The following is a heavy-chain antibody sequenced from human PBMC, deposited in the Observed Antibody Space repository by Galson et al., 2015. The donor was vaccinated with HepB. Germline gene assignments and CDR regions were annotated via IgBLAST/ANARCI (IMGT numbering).Heavy chain of an antibody. CDR3: ARVAGTIYYYGMDV. V-gene: IGHV6-1*01. CDR1: GDSVSSNSAA. J-gene: IGHJ6*02. D-gene: IGHD2-15*01. CDR2: TYYRAKWYN. Sequence: CAISGDSVSSNSAAWYRIRQSPSRGLEWLGRTYYRAKWYNDYAVSVRGRITINSDTSKNQFSLHLNFVTPEDTAVYYCARVAGTIYYYGMDVWGQGTTVTVSS.